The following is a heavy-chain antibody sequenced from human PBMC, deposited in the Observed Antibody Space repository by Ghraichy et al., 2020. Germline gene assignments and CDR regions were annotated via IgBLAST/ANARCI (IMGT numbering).Heavy chain of an antibody. J-gene: IGHJ6*02. V-gene: IGHV3-48*02. D-gene: IGHD2-2*01. Sequence: SVKGRFTISRDNGKNSLYLQMNSLRDEDTAVYYCVRVGYCSNNNCKDYGMDLWGQGTTVTVSS. CDR3: VRVGYCSNNNCKDYGMDL.